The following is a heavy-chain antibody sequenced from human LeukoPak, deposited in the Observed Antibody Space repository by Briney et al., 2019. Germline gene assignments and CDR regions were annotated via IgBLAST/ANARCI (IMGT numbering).Heavy chain of an antibody. J-gene: IGHJ6*04. CDR1: GAPISSYF. Sequence: PSETLSLTCTVSGAPISSYFWSWLRQPPGKGLEWIGYIYYSGSTNYNPSLKSRVTISVDTSKNQFSLKLSSMTAADTAVYYCASLAVAADYYYYGMDVWGKGTTVTVSS. D-gene: IGHD2-15*01. V-gene: IGHV4-59*01. CDR3: ASLAVAADYYYYGMDV. CDR2: IYYSGST.